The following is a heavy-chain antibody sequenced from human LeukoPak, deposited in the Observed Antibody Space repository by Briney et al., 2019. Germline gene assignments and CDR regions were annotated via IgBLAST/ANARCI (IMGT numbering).Heavy chain of an antibody. V-gene: IGHV3-33*01. CDR1: GFTFSSYG. D-gene: IGHD1-26*01. J-gene: IGHJ4*02. Sequence: GGSLRLSCAASGFTFSSYGMHWVRQAPGKGLEWVVVIWYDGSNKYYADSVKGRFTISRDNSKNTLYLQMNSLRAEDTAVYYCARDPSIVGATTDLPGYWGQGTLVTVSS. CDR2: IWYDGSNK. CDR3: ARDPSIVGATTDLPGY.